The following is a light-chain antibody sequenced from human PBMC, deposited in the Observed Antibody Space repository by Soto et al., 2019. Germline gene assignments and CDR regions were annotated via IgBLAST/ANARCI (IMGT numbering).Light chain of an antibody. Sequence: QSVLTQPPSVSGAPGQRVTISCTGSSSNIGAGYDVHWYQQLPGTAPKLLIYGNSNRPSGVPDRFSGSKSGTSVSLAITGLQAEDEADYYCQSYDSSLSGLLFGGGTKVTVL. CDR2: GNS. CDR3: QSYDSSLSGLL. J-gene: IGLJ2*01. V-gene: IGLV1-40*01. CDR1: SSNIGAGYD.